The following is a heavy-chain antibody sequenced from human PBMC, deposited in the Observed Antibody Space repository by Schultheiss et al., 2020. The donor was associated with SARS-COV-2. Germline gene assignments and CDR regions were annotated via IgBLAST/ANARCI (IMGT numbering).Heavy chain of an antibody. CDR3: ASGKELSLSLDP. CDR2: IIPIFGTA. D-gene: IGHD3-16*02. J-gene: IGHJ5*02. Sequence: SVKVSCKASGYTFTSYAISWVRQAPGQGLEWMGGIIPIFGTANYAQKFQGRVTITADESTSTAYMELSSLRSEDTAVYYCASGKELSLSLDPWGQGTLVTVSS. CDR1: GYTFTSYA. V-gene: IGHV1-69*13.